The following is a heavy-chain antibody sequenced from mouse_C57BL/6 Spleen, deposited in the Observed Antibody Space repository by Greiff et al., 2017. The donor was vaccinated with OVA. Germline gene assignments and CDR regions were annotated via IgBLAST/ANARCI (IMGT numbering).Heavy chain of an antibody. Sequence: QVQLKQPGAELVRPGSSVKLSCKASGYTFTSYWMDWVKQRPGQGLEWIGNIYPSDSETHYNQKFKDKATLTVDKSSSTAYMQLSSLTSEDSAVYYCARTIVTSYYFDYWGQGTTLTVSS. CDR2: IYPSDSET. V-gene: IGHV1-61*01. D-gene: IGHD2-5*01. CDR3: ARTIVTSYYFDY. CDR1: GYTFTSYW. J-gene: IGHJ2*01.